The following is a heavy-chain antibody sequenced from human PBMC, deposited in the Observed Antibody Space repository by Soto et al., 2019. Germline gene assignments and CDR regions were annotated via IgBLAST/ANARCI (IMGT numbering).Heavy chain of an antibody. CDR2: IKQDGSEK. CDR1: GFTFSSYW. V-gene: IGHV3-7*01. CDR3: ARGYGDYYYYMDV. J-gene: IGHJ6*03. D-gene: IGHD4-17*01. Sequence: GGSLRLSCAASGFTFSSYWMSWVRQAPGKGLEWVANIKQDGSEKYYVDSVKGRFTISRDNAKNSLYLQMNSLRAEDTAVYYCARGYGDYYYYMDVWGKGTTVTVS.